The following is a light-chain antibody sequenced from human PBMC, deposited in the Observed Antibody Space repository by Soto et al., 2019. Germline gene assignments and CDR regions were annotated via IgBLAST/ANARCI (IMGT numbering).Light chain of an antibody. CDR2: GAS. Sequence: EIVLTQSPGTLSLSPGERATLSCRASQSVSSSYLAWYQQKPGQAPRLLIYGASSRATGIPDRFSGSGSGTDFPLTISRLEPEDFAVYYCQQYGSSPYTFGQGTKLETK. J-gene: IGKJ2*01. CDR3: QQYGSSPYT. CDR1: QSVSSSY. V-gene: IGKV3-20*01.